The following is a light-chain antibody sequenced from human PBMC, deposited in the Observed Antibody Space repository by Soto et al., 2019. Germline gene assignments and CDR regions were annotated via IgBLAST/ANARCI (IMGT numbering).Light chain of an antibody. CDR2: GAS. CDR1: QSVSSSY. CDR3: QQYGSSPWT. J-gene: IGKJ1*01. V-gene: IGKV3-20*01. Sequence: IVLTQSPGTLSLSPGERATLSCRASQSVSSSYLAWYQQKPGQAPRPLIYGASSRAIGIPDRFSGSGSGTDFTLTISRLEPEDFAVYYCQQYGSSPWTFGQGTRWIS.